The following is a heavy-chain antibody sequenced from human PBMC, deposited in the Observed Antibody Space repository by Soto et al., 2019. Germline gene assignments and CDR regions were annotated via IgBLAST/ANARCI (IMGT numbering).Heavy chain of an antibody. J-gene: IGHJ6*02. V-gene: IGHV5-51*01. Sequence: GESLKISCKAAGYSLTSYCIGLVRQTPGKGLEWMGIILPDDSDNKYSPSFQGRVTISADRSMTTAYLHLRSLEASDSATYFCARQGFSKHYFYAADVWGQGTTVTVSS. CDR1: GYSLTSYC. D-gene: IGHD6-13*01. CDR2: ILPDDSDN. CDR3: ARQGFSKHYFYAADV.